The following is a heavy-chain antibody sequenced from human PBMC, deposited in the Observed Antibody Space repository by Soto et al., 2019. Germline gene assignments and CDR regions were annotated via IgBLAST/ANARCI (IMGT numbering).Heavy chain of an antibody. V-gene: IGHV1-46*01. CDR3: AKDPPWTVGPLAMDV. Sequence: ASVKVSCKASGYTFTSYYMHWVRQAPGQGLEWMGIINPSGGSTSYAQKFQGRVTMTRDTSTSTVYMELSSLRVEDTAVYYCAKDPPWTVGPLAMDVWGQGTTVTVSS. J-gene: IGHJ6*02. D-gene: IGHD1-26*01. CDR1: GYTFTSYY. CDR2: INPSGGST.